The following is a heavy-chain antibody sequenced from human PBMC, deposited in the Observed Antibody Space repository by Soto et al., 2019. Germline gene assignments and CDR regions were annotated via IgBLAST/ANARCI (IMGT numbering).Heavy chain of an antibody. CDR3: ASTRYYDSRGYSPSYYYYGMDV. V-gene: IGHV4-4*07. Sequence: SETLSLTCTVSGGSISSYYWSWIRQPAGKGLEWIGRIYTSGSTNYNPSLKSRVTMSVDTSKNQFSLKLSSVTAADTAVYYCASTRYYDSRGYSPSYYYYGMDVWGQGTTVTVSS. D-gene: IGHD3-22*01. J-gene: IGHJ6*02. CDR1: GGSISSYY. CDR2: IYTSGST.